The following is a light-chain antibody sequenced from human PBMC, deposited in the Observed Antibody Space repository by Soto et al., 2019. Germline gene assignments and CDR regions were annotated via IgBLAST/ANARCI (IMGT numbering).Light chain of an antibody. V-gene: IGKV4-1*01. Sequence: DIVMTQSPDSLAVSLGERATINCKSSQSVLYSSNNKNYLAWYQQKPGQPPKALIYCASTRESGVPDRFSGSGSGTDFTLTISSLQVEDGAVYYCQQYYTTPWRFGQGIKVEIK. CDR3: QQYYTTPWR. CDR2: CAS. CDR1: QSVLYSSNNKNY. J-gene: IGKJ1*01.